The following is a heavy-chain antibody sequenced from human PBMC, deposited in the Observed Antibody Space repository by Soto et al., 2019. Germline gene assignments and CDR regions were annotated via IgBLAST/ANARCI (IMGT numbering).Heavy chain of an antibody. D-gene: IGHD6-13*01. CDR3: ARGIAAAGLHYYYGMDV. CDR2: ISAYNGNT. Sequence: ASVKVSCKASGYTFTSYGISWVRQAPGQGLEWMGWISAYNGNTNYAQKLQGRVTMTTDTSTSTAYMELRSLRSDDTAVYYCARGIAAAGLHYYYGMDVWGQGTTVTVSS. CDR1: GYTFTSYG. V-gene: IGHV1-18*01. J-gene: IGHJ6*02.